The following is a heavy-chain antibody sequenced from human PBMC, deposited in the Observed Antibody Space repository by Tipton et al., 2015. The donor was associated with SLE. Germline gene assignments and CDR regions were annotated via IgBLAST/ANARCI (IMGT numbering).Heavy chain of an antibody. CDR2: IYTSGST. J-gene: IGHJ6*02. D-gene: IGHD3-3*01. CDR1: GGSISSGSYY. CDR3: ARERWGYYDFWSGYYYYGMDV. V-gene: IGHV4-61*09. Sequence: TLSLTCTVSGGSISSGSYYWSWIRQPAGKGLEWIGYIYTSGSTNYNPSLKSRVTISVDTSKNQFSLKLSSVTAADTAVYYCARERWGYYDFWSGYYYYGMDVWGQGTTVTVSS.